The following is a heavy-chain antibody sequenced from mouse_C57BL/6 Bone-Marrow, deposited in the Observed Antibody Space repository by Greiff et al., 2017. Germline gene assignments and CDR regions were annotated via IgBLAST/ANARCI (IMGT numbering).Heavy chain of an antibody. CDR1: GYTFTDYY. D-gene: IGHD2-10*02. CDR2: INPNNGGT. J-gene: IGHJ1*03. V-gene: IGHV1-26*01. Sequence: EVKLQQSGPELVKPGASVKISCKASGYTFTDYYMNWVKQSHGKSLEWIGDINPNNGGTSYNQKFKGKATLTVDKSSSTAYMELRSLTSEDSAVYYCASSIYWYFDVWGTGTTVTVAS. CDR3: ASSIYWYFDV.